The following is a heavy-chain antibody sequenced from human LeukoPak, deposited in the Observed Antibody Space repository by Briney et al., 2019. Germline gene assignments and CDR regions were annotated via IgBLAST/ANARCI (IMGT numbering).Heavy chain of an antibody. D-gene: IGHD3-10*01. CDR3: CNYYGSGNFDY. J-gene: IGHJ4*02. V-gene: IGHV3-48*01. Sequence: GGSLRLSCAASGFTFSSYGMHWVRQAPGKGLEWVSYISSSSSTIYYADSVKGRFTISRDNAKNSLYLQMNSLRAEDTAVYYCCNYYGSGNFDYWGQGALVTVSS. CDR1: GFTFSSYG. CDR2: ISSSSSTI.